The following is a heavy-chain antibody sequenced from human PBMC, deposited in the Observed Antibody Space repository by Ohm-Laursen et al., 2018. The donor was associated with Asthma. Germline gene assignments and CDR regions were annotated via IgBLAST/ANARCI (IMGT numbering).Heavy chain of an antibody. CDR2: IYNGGSA. D-gene: IGHD1-26*01. CDR1: GGSISSADYC. J-gene: IGHJ5*02. Sequence: QTLTLTRTVSGGSISSADYCLNWIRRHPGKGLEWIGFIYNGGSASYNPSLKSRVTISADTSKNQFSLKLSSVTAADTAVYYCARSRDSGSSNWFDPWGQGTLVTVSS. CDR3: ARSRDSGSSNWFDP. V-gene: IGHV4-30-4*08.